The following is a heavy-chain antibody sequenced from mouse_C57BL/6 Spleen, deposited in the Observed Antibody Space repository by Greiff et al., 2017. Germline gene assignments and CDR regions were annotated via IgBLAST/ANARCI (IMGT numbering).Heavy chain of an antibody. Sequence: VQLQQSGPELVKPGASVKISCKASGYSFTGYYMNWVKQSPEKSLEWIGEINPSTGGTTYNQKFKAKATLTVDNSSSTAYMQLKRLTSEDSAVYYCARYYNRAMDYWGQGTSVTVSS. V-gene: IGHV1-42*01. CDR2: INPSTGGT. J-gene: IGHJ4*01. D-gene: IGHD1-1*01. CDR3: ARYYNRAMDY. CDR1: GYSFTGYY.